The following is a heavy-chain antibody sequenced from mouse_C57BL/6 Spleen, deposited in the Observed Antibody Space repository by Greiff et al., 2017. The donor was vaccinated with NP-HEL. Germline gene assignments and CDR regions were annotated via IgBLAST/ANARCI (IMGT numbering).Heavy chain of an antibody. J-gene: IGHJ2*01. CDR2: ISSGGSYT. CDR1: GFTFSSYG. V-gene: IGHV5-6*01. D-gene: IGHD2-1*01. Sequence: EVHLVESGGDLVKPGGSLKLSCAASGFTFSSYGMSWVRQTPDKRLEWVATISSGGSYTYYPDSVKGRFTISRDNAKNTLYLQMSSLKSEDTAMYCCARREYGNYDYFDYWGQGTTLTVSS. CDR3: ARREYGNYDYFDY.